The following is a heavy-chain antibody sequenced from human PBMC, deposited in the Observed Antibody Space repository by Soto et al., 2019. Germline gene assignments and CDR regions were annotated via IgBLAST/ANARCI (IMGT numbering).Heavy chain of an antibody. V-gene: IGHV5-51*01. CDR1: GYSFTSYW. CDR3: ARGSGVGATTNPFDY. D-gene: IGHD1-26*01. Sequence: GESLKISCKGSGYSFTSYWIGWVRQMPGKGLEWMGIIFPGDSDTRYSPSFQGQVTISADKSISTAYLQWSSLKASDTAMYYWARGSGVGATTNPFDYWGQGTLVTVSS. CDR2: IFPGDSDT. J-gene: IGHJ4*02.